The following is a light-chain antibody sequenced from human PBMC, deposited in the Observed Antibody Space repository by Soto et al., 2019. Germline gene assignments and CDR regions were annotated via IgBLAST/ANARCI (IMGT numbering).Light chain of an antibody. CDR2: GAS. V-gene: IGKV1-5*03. Sequence: DIPITQSPSTLSASVGDRVTITCRASQSINNWLAWYQLKPGKAPKLLIYGASSLESGVPSRFSGSGSGTEFTLTISSLQPDDFATYYCQHYNGYFGQGTKLELK. CDR3: QHYNGY. J-gene: IGKJ2*01. CDR1: QSINNW.